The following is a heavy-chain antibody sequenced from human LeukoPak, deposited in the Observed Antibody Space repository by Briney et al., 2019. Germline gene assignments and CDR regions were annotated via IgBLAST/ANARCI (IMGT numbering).Heavy chain of an antibody. V-gene: IGHV1-18*01. Sequence: ASVKVSCKASGYTFTTYGISWVRQAPGQGLEWMGWISAYSGHTNYAQKFQGRVTMTTDTSTSTAYMELGSLRSDDTAVYYCARASVVAAGTRYFLHWARAPWSPSPQ. CDR1: GYTFTTYG. J-gene: IGHJ1*01. CDR2: ISAYSGHT. D-gene: IGHD6-13*01. CDR3: ARASVVAAGTRYFLH.